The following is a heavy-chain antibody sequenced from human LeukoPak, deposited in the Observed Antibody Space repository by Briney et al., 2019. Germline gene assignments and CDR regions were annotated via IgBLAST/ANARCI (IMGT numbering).Heavy chain of an antibody. J-gene: IGHJ6*03. CDR2: ISAYNGNT. D-gene: IGHD3-10*01. V-gene: IGHV1-18*01. CDR3: ARGLPTGGYYYYYMDV. Sequence: GGSVKVSCKASGYTFTSYGISWVRQAPGQGLEWMGWISAYNGNTNYAQKLQGRVTMTTDTSTSTAYMELRSLRSDDTAVYYCARGLPTGGYYYYYMDVWGKGTTVTVSS. CDR1: GYTFTSYG.